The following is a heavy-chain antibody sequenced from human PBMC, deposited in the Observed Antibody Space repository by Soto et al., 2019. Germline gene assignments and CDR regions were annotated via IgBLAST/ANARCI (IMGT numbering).Heavy chain of an antibody. CDR3: ARDRELLWFGEPDGMDV. V-gene: IGHV3-21*01. J-gene: IGHJ6*02. CDR1: GFTFSSYS. D-gene: IGHD3-10*01. Sequence: GGSLRLSCAASGFTFSSYSMNWVRQAPGKGLEWVSSISSSSSYIYYADSVKGRFTISRDNAKNSLYLQMNSLRAEDTAVYYCARDRELLWFGEPDGMDVWGQGTTVTVSS. CDR2: ISSSSSYI.